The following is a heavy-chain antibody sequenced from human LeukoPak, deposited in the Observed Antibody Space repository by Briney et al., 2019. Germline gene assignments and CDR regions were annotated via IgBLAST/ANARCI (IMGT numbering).Heavy chain of an antibody. V-gene: IGHV4-4*02. J-gene: IGHJ4*02. CDR1: GGFTSSGNW. CDR3: ARKGPATIADY. CDR2: IHHSVGT. Sequence: PSETLSLTCAVSGGFTSSGNWWGWFRQPPGKGLEWIGEIHHSVGTNYNPSLKSRVAISMDKSKNQFSLDVTSATAADTAMYYCARKGPATIADYWGRGTLVTVSS. D-gene: IGHD4-11*01.